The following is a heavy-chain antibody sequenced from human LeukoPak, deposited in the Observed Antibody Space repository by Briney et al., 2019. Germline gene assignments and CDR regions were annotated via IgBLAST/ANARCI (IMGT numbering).Heavy chain of an antibody. Sequence: AATVSFTGSGYTFTIYGITWVRQAPGQGGEWMGGIIPMLGIANYTQKVQGRGTITADKSTSTAYMELSSLRSEDTAVYYCARVDYGGNSRFCYWGQGTLVTVSS. J-gene: IGHJ4*02. D-gene: IGHD4-23*01. V-gene: IGHV1-69*10. CDR1: GYTFTIYG. CDR2: IIPMLGIA. CDR3: ARVDYGGNSRFCY.